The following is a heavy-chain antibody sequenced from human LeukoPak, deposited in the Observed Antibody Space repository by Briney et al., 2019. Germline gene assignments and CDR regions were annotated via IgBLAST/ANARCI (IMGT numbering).Heavy chain of an antibody. V-gene: IGHV3-23*01. CDR3: AKDLMSSGYYSPSDY. Sequence: GGSLRLSCAASGFTFSSYAMSWVRQAPGKGLEWVSAISGSGGSTYYADSVKGRFTISRDNSKNTLYLQMNSLRAEDTAVYYCAKDLMSSGYYSPSDYWGQGTLVTVSS. D-gene: IGHD3-22*01. J-gene: IGHJ4*02. CDR1: GFTFSSYA. CDR2: ISGSGGST.